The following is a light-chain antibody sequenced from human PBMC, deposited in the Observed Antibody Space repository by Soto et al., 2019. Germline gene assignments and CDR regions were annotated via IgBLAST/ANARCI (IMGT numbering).Light chain of an antibody. CDR1: SSNIGAGYD. CDR2: GYN. Sequence: QSVLTQPPSVSGAPGQRVTISCTGSSSNIGAGYDVYWYQQLPGTAPTLLIYGYNNRPSGVPDRFSGSKSGTSASLAITGLQAEDEADYHCQSYDSSLTGSVFGGGTKLTVL. J-gene: IGLJ2*01. V-gene: IGLV1-40*01. CDR3: QSYDSSLTGSV.